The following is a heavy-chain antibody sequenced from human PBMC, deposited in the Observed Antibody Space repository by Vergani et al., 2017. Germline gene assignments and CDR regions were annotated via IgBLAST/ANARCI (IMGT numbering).Heavy chain of an antibody. D-gene: IGHD3-16*01. CDR3: AKDGGNWNYFDY. CDR2: IWYDGSKE. Sequence: QEQLVESGGGVVQPGGSLRLSCTAASGSTFTTYGVHWVRQAPGKGLEWVAFIWYDGSKEYYADSVKGRFTISRDNSKNTLYMQMNSLSGEDTAVYYCAKDGGNWNYFDYWGQGMLVTGSS. CDR1: GSTFTTYG. V-gene: IGHV3-30*02. J-gene: IGHJ4*02.